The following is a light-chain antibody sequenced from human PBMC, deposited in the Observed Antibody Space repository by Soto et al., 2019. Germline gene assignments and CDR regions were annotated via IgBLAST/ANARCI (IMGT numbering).Light chain of an antibody. CDR2: GAS. CDR1: QSVSSNS. V-gene: IGKV3-20*01. J-gene: IGKJ1*01. Sequence: EIVLTQSPGTVSLSPGERATLSCRASQSVSSNSVAWFQQRSGQAPRLLIFGASSRATGIPARFSGSGSGTDFTLTISGLEPEDFAVYFCQEYGRSPWTFGQGTKV. CDR3: QEYGRSPWT.